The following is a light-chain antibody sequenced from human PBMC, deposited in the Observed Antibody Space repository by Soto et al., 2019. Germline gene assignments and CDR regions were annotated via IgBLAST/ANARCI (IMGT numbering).Light chain of an antibody. CDR1: QSIGKY. V-gene: IGKV1-39*01. CDR2: AAS. CDR3: HQTYGTTRT. J-gene: IGKJ1*01. Sequence: DIQMTQSPSSLSASVGDRVTITCRASQSIGKYLNWYQQKPGEAPNLLIYAASILQSGVPSRFSGSRSGTDFTLTITSLQPEDFATYYCHQTYGTTRTFGQGTKVEIK.